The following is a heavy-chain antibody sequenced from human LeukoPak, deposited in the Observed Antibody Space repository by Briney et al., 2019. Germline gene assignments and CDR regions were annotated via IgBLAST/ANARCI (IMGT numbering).Heavy chain of an antibody. D-gene: IGHD3-22*01. CDR1: GYTFTTHG. J-gene: IGHJ4*02. V-gene: IGHV1-18*01. CDR2: ISAYNGNT. CDR3: ARGSTARYYYDSSGYYRGAVDY. Sequence: ASVKVSCKASGYTFTTHGISWVRQAPGQGLEWMGWISAYNGNTNYAQKFQGRVTMTTDTSTSTAYMELRSLRSDDTAVYYCARGSTARYYYDSSGYYRGAVDYWGQGTLVTISS.